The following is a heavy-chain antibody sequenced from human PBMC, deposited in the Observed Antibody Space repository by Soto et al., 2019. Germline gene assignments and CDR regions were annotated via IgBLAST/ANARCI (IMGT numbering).Heavy chain of an antibody. CDR1: GGSISSYY. D-gene: IGHD3-3*01. CDR2: IYYSGST. J-gene: IGHJ5*02. V-gene: IGHV4-59*01. CDR3: ARVTYDFWSGYSPPNWFDP. Sequence: SETLSLTCTVSGGSISSYYWSWIRQPPGKGLEWIGYIYYSGSTNYNPSLKSRVTISVDTSKNQFSLKLSSVTAADTAVYYCARVTYDFWSGYSPPNWFDPWGQGTLVTVS.